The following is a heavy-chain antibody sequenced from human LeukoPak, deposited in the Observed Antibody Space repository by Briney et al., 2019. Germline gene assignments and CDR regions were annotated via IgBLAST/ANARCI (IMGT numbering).Heavy chain of an antibody. J-gene: IGHJ5*02. CDR1: GCTLDDYG. V-gene: IGHV3-20*01. CDR3: ARVVGASFESWFDP. Sequence: GALRLSCAASGCTLDDYGMSWVRQPPGRGVEGGSGINWNGGSTGYADSVKGRFTISTDNAKNSLYLQMNSLRAEDTALYHCARVVGASFESWFDPWGQGTLVTVSS. D-gene: IGHD1-26*01. CDR2: INWNGGST.